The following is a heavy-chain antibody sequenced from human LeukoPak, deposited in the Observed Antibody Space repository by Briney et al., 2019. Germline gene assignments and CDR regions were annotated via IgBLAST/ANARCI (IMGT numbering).Heavy chain of an antibody. CDR2: ILDDGSNK. D-gene: IGHD3-10*01. CDR1: GFTFSSYA. J-gene: IGHJ4*02. V-gene: IGHV3-30-3*01. Sequence: GRSLRLSCEASGFTFSSYAMHWVRQAPGNGLEWVAVILDDGSNKYNADSVKGRFTISRDNSKNTLYLQMNSLRAEDTAVYYCAKDWGTMVRGVTGDYWGQGTLVTVSS. CDR3: AKDWGTMVRGVTGDY.